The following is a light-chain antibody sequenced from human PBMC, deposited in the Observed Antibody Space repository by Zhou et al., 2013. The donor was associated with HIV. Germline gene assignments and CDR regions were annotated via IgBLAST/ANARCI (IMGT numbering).Light chain of an antibody. CDR2: GAS. V-gene: IGKV3D-15*03. CDR3: QQYNQWPRT. Sequence: EIVMTQFPATLSVSAGETATFSCRASQSVGSNLAWYQHKRGQAPRLLIYGASITATGIAARFSGSGSGTEFTLTISILQSDDSAVYYCQQYNQWPRTFGQGTRVELK. CDR1: QSVGSN. J-gene: IGKJ1*01.